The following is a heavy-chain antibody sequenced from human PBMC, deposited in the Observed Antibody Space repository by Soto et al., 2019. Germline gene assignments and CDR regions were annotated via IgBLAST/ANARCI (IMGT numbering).Heavy chain of an antibody. D-gene: IGHD3-10*01. CDR1: GYTFTSYA. CDR2: INPNSGGT. CDR3: ATSSVTMVRGVIPAYYFDY. Sequence: ASVRGSCTSSGYTFTSYAMHWVLQATGQGLDWMGWINPNSGGTNYAQKFQGRVTMTRDTSISTAYMELSRLRSDDTAVYYCATSSVTMVRGVIPAYYFDYWGQGTRVTVSS. V-gene: IGHV1-2*02. J-gene: IGHJ4*02.